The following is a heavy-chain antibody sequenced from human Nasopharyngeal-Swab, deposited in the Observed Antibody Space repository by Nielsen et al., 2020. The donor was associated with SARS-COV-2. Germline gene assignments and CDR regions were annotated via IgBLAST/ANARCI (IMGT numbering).Heavy chain of an antibody. D-gene: IGHD3-3*01. V-gene: IGHV3-23*01. CDR3: ARDLGYDFWSAPRGFDP. CDR1: GFTFSSYA. CDR2: ISGSAGST. Sequence: GGSLRLSCAASGFTFSSYAMSWVRQAPGKGLEWVSTISGSAGSTYYTNSVKGRFTISRDNSKNTLYLQMNSLRAEDTAVYYCARDLGYDFWSAPRGFDPWGQGTQVTVSS. J-gene: IGHJ5*02.